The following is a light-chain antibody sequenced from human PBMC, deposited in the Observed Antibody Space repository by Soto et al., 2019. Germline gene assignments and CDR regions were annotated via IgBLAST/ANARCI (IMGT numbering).Light chain of an antibody. Sequence: DIQMTQSPPSLSASVGDRVTITCRASQGIRNYLAWYQQKPGKVPKLLIYAASTLQSGVPSRFSGSGSGTEFTLTISSLQPEDVATYYCQKYDGAPWTFGQGTKVEI. CDR1: QGIRNY. CDR2: AAS. CDR3: QKYDGAPWT. V-gene: IGKV1-27*01. J-gene: IGKJ1*01.